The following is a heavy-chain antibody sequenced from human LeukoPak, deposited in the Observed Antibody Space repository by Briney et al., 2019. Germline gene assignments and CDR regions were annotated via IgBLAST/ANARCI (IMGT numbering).Heavy chain of an antibody. CDR1: GFSFSSYA. D-gene: IGHD6-19*01. J-gene: IGHJ4*02. CDR2: ISYDESNE. Sequence: PGGSLRLSCAASGFSFSSYAMHWVRQAPVKGLEWVAVISYDESNEYYADSVKGRFTISRDNSKNTLYLQMNSLRAEDTAVYYCAREPGIAVAGTFDYCGEGTLVTVSS. CDR3: AREPGIAVAGTFDY. V-gene: IGHV3-30*04.